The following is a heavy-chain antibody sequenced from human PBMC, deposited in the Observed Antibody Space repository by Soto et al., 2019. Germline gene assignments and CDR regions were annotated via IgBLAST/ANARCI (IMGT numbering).Heavy chain of an antibody. D-gene: IGHD3-10*01. J-gene: IGHJ4*02. Sequence: QITLKESGPTLVKATQTLTLTCTLSGFSLSTSGVGVGWIRQPPGKALEWLALIFWDDDKRYSPSLKSRLTITKDTSKNQVVLTMTNMDPVDTATYYCALRVSYYGSGSPFDYWGQGTLVTVSS. CDR1: GFSLSTSGVG. CDR3: ALRVSYYGSGSPFDY. CDR2: IFWDDDK. V-gene: IGHV2-5*02.